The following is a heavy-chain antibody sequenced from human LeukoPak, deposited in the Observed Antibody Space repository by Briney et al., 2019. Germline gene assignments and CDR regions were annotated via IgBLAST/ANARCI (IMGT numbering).Heavy chain of an antibody. V-gene: IGHV4-34*01. J-gene: IGHJ5*02. Sequence: PSGTLSLTCAVYGGSFSGYYWSWIRQPPGKGLEWVGEINHSGSTNYNPSLKIPVTISVDTSKNQLSLKRSSVTAADTAVYHCARQKDFWGFNWFDPWGQGTLVTVSS. CDR1: GGSFSGYY. D-gene: IGHD3-3*01. CDR2: INHSGST. CDR3: ARQKDFWGFNWFDP.